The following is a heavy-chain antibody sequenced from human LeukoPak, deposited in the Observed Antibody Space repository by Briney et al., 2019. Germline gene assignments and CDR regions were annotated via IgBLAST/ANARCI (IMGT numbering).Heavy chain of an antibody. CDR2: IYTSGST. J-gene: IGHJ5*02. CDR1: GGSISSYY. V-gene: IGHV4-4*07. Sequence: PSETLSLTCTVSGGSISSYYWSWIRRPAGKGLEWIGRIYTSGSTNYNPSLKSRVTMSVDTSKNQFSLKLSSVTAADTAVYYCARAIVQSEYSSSWYEGSENWFDPWGQGTLVTVSS. D-gene: IGHD6-13*01. CDR3: ARAIVQSEYSSSWYEGSENWFDP.